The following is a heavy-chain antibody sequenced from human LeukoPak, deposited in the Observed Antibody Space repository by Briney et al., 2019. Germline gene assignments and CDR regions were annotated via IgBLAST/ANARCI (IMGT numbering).Heavy chain of an antibody. Sequence: KPGGSLRLSCAASGFTFSSSAMNWVRQAPGKGLEWVSAISDSGGSTNYAESVKGRFTISRDNSNNTLHLQMNSLRPDDSALYYCAREDNPLWFDPWGQGTLVTVSS. V-gene: IGHV3-23*01. CDR3: AREDNPLWFDP. CDR1: GFTFSSSA. D-gene: IGHD1-1*01. J-gene: IGHJ5*02. CDR2: ISDSGGST.